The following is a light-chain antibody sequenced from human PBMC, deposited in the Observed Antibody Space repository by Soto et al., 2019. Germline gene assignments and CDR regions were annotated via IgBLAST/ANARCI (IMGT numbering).Light chain of an antibody. Sequence: QSVLTQPPSVSGSPGQSVTISCAGTSSDVGSFNRVSWYQQPPGTAPRLMIYEVIYRPSGVPDRFAGSKSGNTASLTISGLQAEDEADYYCSSYTTSGTVVFGGGTKLTVL. CDR2: EVI. V-gene: IGLV2-18*02. CDR1: SSDVGSFNR. CDR3: SSYTTSGTVV. J-gene: IGLJ3*02.